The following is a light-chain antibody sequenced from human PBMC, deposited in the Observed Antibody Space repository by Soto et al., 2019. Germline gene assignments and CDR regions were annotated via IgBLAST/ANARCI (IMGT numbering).Light chain of an antibody. CDR2: EVS. CDR1: SSDVGSYNR. J-gene: IGLJ1*01. CDR3: SSYTSSSNPLYV. Sequence: QSVLTQPPSVSGSPGQSVTISCTGTSSDVGSYNRVSWYQQPPGTAPKLMIYEVSNRPSGVPDRFSGSKSGNTASLTISGLQAEDEVDYYCSSYTSSSNPLYVFGTGTKVTVL. V-gene: IGLV2-18*02.